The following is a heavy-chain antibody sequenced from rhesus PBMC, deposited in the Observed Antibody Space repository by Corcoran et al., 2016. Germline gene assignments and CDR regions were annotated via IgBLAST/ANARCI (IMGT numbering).Heavy chain of an antibody. J-gene: IGHJ6*01. Sequence: QVQLQESGPGLVKPSETLSLTCPVSGGSISGYYNWNWIRNSPGQGREWIGAVYSITARTNYNPSLKSRVTISKDTSKNQFSLRLTSVTAADTAVYYCARQGYTDHLGGLNSWGQGVVVTVSS. D-gene: IGHD2-39*02. V-gene: IGHV4-143*01. CDR1: GGSISGYYN. CDR2: VYSITART. CDR3: ARQGYTDHLGGLNS.